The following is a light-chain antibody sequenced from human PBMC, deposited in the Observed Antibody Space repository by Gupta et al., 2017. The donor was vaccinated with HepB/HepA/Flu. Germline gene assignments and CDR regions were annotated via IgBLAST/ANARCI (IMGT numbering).Light chain of an antibody. CDR3: QQAFSTPLFT. V-gene: IGKV1-39*01. CDR2: GAS. J-gene: IGKJ3*01. CDR1: QNIDYY. Sequence: DIQMTQSPSSLSASVGDRVTITCRASQNIDYYLNWYQQKPGKAPKLLIYGASSLQSGVPSRFSGGGSGTDFALTISSLQPEDFGTYYCQQAFSTPLFTFGPGTKVDFK.